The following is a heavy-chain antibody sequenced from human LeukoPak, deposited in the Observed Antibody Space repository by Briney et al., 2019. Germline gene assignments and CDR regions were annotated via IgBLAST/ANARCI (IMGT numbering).Heavy chain of an antibody. D-gene: IGHD6-13*01. CDR2: ISASGSAT. CDR1: GFIFSNYG. CDR3: AKRESIAAAAPFDY. J-gene: IGHJ4*02. V-gene: IGHV3-23*01. Sequence: GGSLRLSCAASGFIFSNYGMNWVRQAPGKGLEWVAAISASGSATSYADSVRGRFTISRDNSKNTLYLQMNSLRAEDTAVYYCAKRESIAAAAPFDYWGQGTLVTVSS.